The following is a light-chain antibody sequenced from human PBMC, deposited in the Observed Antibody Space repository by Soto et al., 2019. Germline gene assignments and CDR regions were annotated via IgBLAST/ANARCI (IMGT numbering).Light chain of an antibody. J-gene: IGKJ1*01. Sequence: IQMTQSPSSLSPSLGDRVTITSRASQGIGNYLAWYQLQPGKVPKLLIYAPSTLQSGSPSRFSASGSGTDFTLTISSLQPEDVATYFCQKYNSAPRTFGQGTKVEI. CDR3: QKYNSAPRT. CDR2: APS. CDR1: QGIGNY. V-gene: IGKV1-27*01.